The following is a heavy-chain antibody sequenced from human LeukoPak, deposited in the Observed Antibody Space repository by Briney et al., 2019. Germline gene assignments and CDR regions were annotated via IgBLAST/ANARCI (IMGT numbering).Heavy chain of an antibody. D-gene: IGHD3-9*01. Sequence: PGGSLRLSCAAAGFTFSSYSIHWVRQAPGKGLEWVTVISYDGSNKYYADSVKGRFTISRDNSKNTLYLQMNSLRAEDTAVYYCAKAWGVSYYDILTGYYGLDYWGQGTLVTVSS. CDR2: ISYDGSNK. V-gene: IGHV3-30*18. CDR1: GFTFSSYS. CDR3: AKAWGVSYYDILTGYYGLDY. J-gene: IGHJ4*02.